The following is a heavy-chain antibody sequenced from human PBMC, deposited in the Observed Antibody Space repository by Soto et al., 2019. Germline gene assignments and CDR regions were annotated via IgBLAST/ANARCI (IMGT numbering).Heavy chain of an antibody. D-gene: IGHD3-22*01. CDR2: IYYSGST. V-gene: IGHV4-59*01. CDR1: GGSISSYY. CDR3: ARVALTYYYDSSGYPGPFDY. Sequence: SETLSLTCTVSGGSISSYYWSWIRQPPGKGLEWIGYIYYSGSTNYNPSLKSRVTISVDTSKNQFSLKLSSVTAADTAVYYCARVALTYYYDSSGYPGPFDYWGQGTLVTVSS. J-gene: IGHJ4*02.